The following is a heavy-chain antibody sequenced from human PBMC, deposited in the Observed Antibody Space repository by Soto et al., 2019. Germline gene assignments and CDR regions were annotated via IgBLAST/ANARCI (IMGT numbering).Heavy chain of an antibody. CDR3: ARSLRYWKYMDV. D-gene: IGHD3-9*01. CDR2: INHSGST. V-gene: IGHV4-34*01. J-gene: IGHJ6*03. Sequence: SETLSLTCAVYGGSFSGYYWSWIRQPPGKGLERIGEINHSGSTNYDPSLKSRVTISVDTSKNQFSLKLSSVTAADTAVYYCARSLRYWKYMDVWGKGTTVTVSS. CDR1: GGSFSGYY.